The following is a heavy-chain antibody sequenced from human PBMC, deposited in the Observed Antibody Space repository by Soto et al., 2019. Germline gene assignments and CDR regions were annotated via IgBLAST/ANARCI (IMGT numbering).Heavy chain of an antibody. CDR2: ISYDGSNK. J-gene: IGHJ4*02. CDR3: AKTAGIQLWSMGVDTAMVEAR. D-gene: IGHD5-18*01. Sequence: QVQLVESGGGVVQPGRSLRLSCAASGFTFSSYGMHWVRQAPGKGLEWVAVISYDGSNKYYADSVKGRFTISRDNSKNTLYLQMNSLRAEDTAVYYCAKTAGIQLWSMGVDTAMVEARGGQGTLVTVSS. V-gene: IGHV3-30*18. CDR1: GFTFSSYG.